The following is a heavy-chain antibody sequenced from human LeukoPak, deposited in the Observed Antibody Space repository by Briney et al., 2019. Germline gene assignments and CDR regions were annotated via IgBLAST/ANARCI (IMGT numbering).Heavy chain of an antibody. J-gene: IGHJ4*02. V-gene: IGHV3-11*01. Sequence: GGSLRLSCAASGFTFSDYYMGWIRQAPGKGLEWVSYISSSGSTIYYADSVKGRFTISRDNAKNSLYLQMNSLRAEDTAVYYCAREEMKYDFWSGYFSDYWGQGTLVTVSS. CDR1: GFTFSDYY. D-gene: IGHD3-3*01. CDR3: AREEMKYDFWSGYFSDY. CDR2: ISSSGSTI.